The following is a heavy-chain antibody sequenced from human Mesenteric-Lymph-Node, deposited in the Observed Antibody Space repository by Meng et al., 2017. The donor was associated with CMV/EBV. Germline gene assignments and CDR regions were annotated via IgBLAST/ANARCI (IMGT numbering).Heavy chain of an antibody. J-gene: IGHJ4*02. D-gene: IGHD6-19*01. V-gene: IGHV3-48*03. Sequence: GGSLRLSCAASGFTSGTYWMSWVRQAPGKGLEWVSYISSSGSTIYYADSVKGRFTISRDNAKNSLYLQMNSLRAEDTAVYYCARSTGFTSGWYFSGYFDYWGQGTLVTVSS. CDR1: GFTSGTYW. CDR2: ISSSGSTI. CDR3: ARSTGFTSGWYFSGYFDY.